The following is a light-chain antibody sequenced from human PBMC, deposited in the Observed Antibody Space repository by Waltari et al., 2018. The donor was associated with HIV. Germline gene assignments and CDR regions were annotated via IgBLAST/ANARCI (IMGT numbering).Light chain of an antibody. CDR1: QNIANN. CDR2: GAS. V-gene: IGKV3-15*01. CDR3: QQYNKWPWT. Sequence: EVVMTPSPATLSVSPGARAPLPCKASQNIANNLTWNQQKPGQPPRLLIFGASTRATGIPARFSGSGSGTEFTLTISSLQSEDFAVYYCQQYNKWPWTFGQGTRVEIK. J-gene: IGKJ1*01.